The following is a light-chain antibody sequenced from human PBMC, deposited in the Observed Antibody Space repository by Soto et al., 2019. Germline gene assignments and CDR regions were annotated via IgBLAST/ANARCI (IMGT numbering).Light chain of an antibody. CDR2: LNSDGSH. CDR1: SGHSSYT. J-gene: IGLJ3*02. CDR3: QTWGTGVRV. V-gene: IGLV4-69*01. Sequence: QPVLTQSPSASASLGASVKLTCTLSSGHSSYTIAWHQQQPEKGPRYLMKLNSDGSHRKGDGIPDRFSGSSSGAERYLTICSLQSEDEADYYCQTWGTGVRVFGGGTKLTVL.